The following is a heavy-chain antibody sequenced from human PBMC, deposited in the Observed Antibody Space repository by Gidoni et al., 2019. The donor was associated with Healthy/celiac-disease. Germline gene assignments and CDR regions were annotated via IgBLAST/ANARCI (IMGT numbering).Heavy chain of an antibody. J-gene: IGHJ4*02. V-gene: IGHV3-48*02. CDR2: ISSSSSTI. D-gene: IGHD3-10*01. CDR1: GFTFSSYS. Sequence: EVQLVESGGGLVQPGGSLRLSCAASGFTFSSYSMNWVRQAPGKGLEWFSYISSSSSTIYYADSVKVRFTISRDNAKNSLYLQMNSLRDEDTAVYYCALDYYGSGTVDYWGQGTLVTVSS. CDR3: ALDYYGSGTVDY.